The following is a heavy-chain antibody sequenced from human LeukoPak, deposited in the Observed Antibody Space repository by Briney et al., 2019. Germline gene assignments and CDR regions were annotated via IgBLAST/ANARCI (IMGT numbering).Heavy chain of an antibody. V-gene: IGHV3-7*03. CDR2: IKQDGNEK. Sequence: GGSLRLSCAASGFRFNTYWMSWVRQAPGKGLEWVANIKQDGNEKYYADSVKGRFTISRDNAKNSLFLQMNSLRAEDTAVYYCARVLRYCSGGNCYSGGLGYMDVWGKGTTVTISS. D-gene: IGHD2-15*01. CDR1: GFRFNTYW. J-gene: IGHJ6*03. CDR3: ARVLRYCSGGNCYSGGLGYMDV.